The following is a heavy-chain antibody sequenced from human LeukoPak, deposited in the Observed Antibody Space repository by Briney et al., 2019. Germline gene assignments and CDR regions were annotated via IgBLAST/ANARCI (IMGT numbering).Heavy chain of an antibody. D-gene: IGHD3-9*01. CDR1: GFTVSSNY. CDR2: IYSGGST. CDR3: ASDPTYYDILTGYYRPFYFDY. Sequence: PGGSLRLSCAASGFTVSSNYMSWVRQAPGKGLEWVSVIYSGGSTYYADSVKGRFTISRDNAKNSLYLQMNSLRAEDTAVYYCASDPTYYDILTGYYRPFYFDYWGQGTLVTVSS. V-gene: IGHV3-53*01. J-gene: IGHJ4*02.